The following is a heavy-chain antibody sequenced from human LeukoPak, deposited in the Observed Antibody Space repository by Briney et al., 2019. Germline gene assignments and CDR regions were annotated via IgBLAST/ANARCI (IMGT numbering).Heavy chain of an antibody. Sequence: GGSLRLSCAASGFTFSSYAMSWVRQAPGKGLEWVSAINGSGGSTYYADSVKGRFTISRDNSKNTLYLQMNSLRAEDTAVYYCANGGVRSGSYYVPYYFDYWGQGTLVTVSS. J-gene: IGHJ4*02. CDR2: INGSGGST. D-gene: IGHD1-26*01. CDR1: GFTFSSYA. CDR3: ANGGVRSGSYYVPYYFDY. V-gene: IGHV3-23*01.